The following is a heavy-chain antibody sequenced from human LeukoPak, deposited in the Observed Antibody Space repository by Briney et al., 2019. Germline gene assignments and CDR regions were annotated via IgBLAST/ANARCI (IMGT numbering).Heavy chain of an antibody. V-gene: IGHV4-39*01. J-gene: IGHJ5*02. CDR1: GGSISSSSYY. Sequence: SETLSLTCTVSGGSISSSSYYWGWIRQPPGKGLEWIGSIYYSGSTYYNPSLKSRVTISVDTSKNQFSLKLSSVTAADTAVYYCARMVTMVRGVPRAWFDPWGQGTLVTVSS. D-gene: IGHD3-10*01. CDR2: IYYSGST. CDR3: ARMVTMVRGVPRAWFDP.